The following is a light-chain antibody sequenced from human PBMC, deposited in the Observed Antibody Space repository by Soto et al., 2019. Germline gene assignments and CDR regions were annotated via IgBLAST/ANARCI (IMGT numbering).Light chain of an antibody. J-gene: IGLJ2*01. CDR1: SSDVGGYNY. CDR3: SSYTSSSTLLVV. V-gene: IGLV2-14*01. CDR2: DVS. Sequence: QSALTQPASVSGSPGQSITFSCTGTSSDVGGYNYVSWYQQHPGKAPKLMIYDVSNRPSGVSNRFSGSKSGNTASLTISGLQAEDEADYYCSSYTSSSTLLVVFGGGTKVTVL.